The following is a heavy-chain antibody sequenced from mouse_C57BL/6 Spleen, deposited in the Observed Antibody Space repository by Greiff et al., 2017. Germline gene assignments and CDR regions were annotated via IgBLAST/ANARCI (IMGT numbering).Heavy chain of an antibody. CDR2: IDPEDGDT. Sequence: VQLQQSGAELVRPGASVKLSCTASGFNIKDYYMHWVKQRPEQGLEWIGRIDPEDGDTESAPKFQGKATMTADTSSNTAYLQLCSLTSEDTAVYYCTPDSILYYFDYWGQGTTRTVSS. CDR1: GFNIKDYY. J-gene: IGHJ2*01. CDR3: TPDSILYYFDY. D-gene: IGHD2-13*01. V-gene: IGHV14-1*01.